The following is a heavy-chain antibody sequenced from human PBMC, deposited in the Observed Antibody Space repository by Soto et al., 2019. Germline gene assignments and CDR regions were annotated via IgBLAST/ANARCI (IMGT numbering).Heavy chain of an antibody. V-gene: IGHV4-39*07. Sequence: PSETLSLTCTVSGGSISSSSYYWGWIRQPPGKGLEWIGSIYYSGSTYYNPSLKSRVTISVDTSKNQFSLKLSSVTAADTAVYYCARAGPTPVYSSSWYSLPNWFDPWGQGTLVTVSS. D-gene: IGHD6-13*01. CDR1: GGSISSSSYY. CDR3: ARAGPTPVYSSSWYSLPNWFDP. CDR2: IYYSGST. J-gene: IGHJ5*02.